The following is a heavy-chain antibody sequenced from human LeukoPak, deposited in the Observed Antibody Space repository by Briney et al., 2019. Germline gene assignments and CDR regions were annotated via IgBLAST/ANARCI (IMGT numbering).Heavy chain of an antibody. J-gene: IGHJ4*02. D-gene: IGHD4-17*01. V-gene: IGHV1-24*01. CDR2: FDPEDGET. CDR3: AGYFTVTNYFDY. CDR1: GYTLTELS. Sequence: ASVKVSCKVSGYTLTELSMHWVRQAPGKGLAWMGGFDPEDGETIYAQKFQGRVTMTEDTSTDTAYMELSSLRSEDTAVYYCAGYFTVTNYFDYWGQGTLVTVSS.